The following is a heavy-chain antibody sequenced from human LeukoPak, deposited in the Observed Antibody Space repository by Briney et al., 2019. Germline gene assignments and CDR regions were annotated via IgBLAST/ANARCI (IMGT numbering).Heavy chain of an antibody. CDR2: IYYSGST. CDR3: ARESGITVAGFDP. J-gene: IGHJ5*02. D-gene: IGHD1-14*01. V-gene: IGHV4-59*01. CDR1: GGSISSYY. Sequence: SETLSLTCTVSGGSISSYYWSWIRQPPGKGLEWIGYIYYSGSTNYNPSLKSRVTISVDTSKNQFSLKLSSVTAADTAVYYCARESGITVAGFDPWGQGTLVTVSS.